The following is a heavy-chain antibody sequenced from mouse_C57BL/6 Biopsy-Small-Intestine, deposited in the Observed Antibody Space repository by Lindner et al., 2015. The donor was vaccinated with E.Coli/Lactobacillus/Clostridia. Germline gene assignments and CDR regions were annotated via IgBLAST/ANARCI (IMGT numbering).Heavy chain of an antibody. CDR1: GITFSDYG. Sequence: VQLQESGGGLVKPGGSLKLSCAAYGITFSDYGMHWVRQVPEKGLEWIAYIGSGSNTIYYADTVKGRFTISRDNAKNTLFLQMTSLRSEDTAMYYCAREDYWGQGTSVTVSS. CDR3: AREDY. J-gene: IGHJ4*01. V-gene: IGHV5-17*01. CDR2: IGSGSNTI.